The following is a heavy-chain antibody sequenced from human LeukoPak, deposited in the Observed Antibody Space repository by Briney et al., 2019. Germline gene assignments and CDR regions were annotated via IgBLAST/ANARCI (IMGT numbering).Heavy chain of an antibody. J-gene: IGHJ4*02. CDR3: ARDGSGYWFDY. CDR2: ISYDGRNE. D-gene: IGHD3-22*01. CDR1: GFTFGSYA. V-gene: IGHV3-30*01. Sequence: PGGSLRLSCAASGFTFGSYAMGWVRQAPGKGLEWVAVISYDGRNENYADSVSGRFTISRDNSKNTLYLQMNGLRAEDTAVYYCARDGSGYWFDYWGQGTLATVSS.